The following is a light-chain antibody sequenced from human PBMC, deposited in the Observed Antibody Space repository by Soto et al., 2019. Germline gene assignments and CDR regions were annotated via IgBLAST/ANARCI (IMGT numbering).Light chain of an antibody. CDR3: CSYAGSYYV. J-gene: IGLJ1*01. CDR1: SSDVGGYNY. Sequence: QSALTQPCSVSGSTGKSVTISCTGTSSDVGGYNYVSWYQQHPGKAPKLMIYDVSKRPSGVPDRFSGSKSGNTASLTISGLQAEDEADYYCCSYAGSYYVFGTGTKLTVL. V-gene: IGLV2-11*01. CDR2: DVS.